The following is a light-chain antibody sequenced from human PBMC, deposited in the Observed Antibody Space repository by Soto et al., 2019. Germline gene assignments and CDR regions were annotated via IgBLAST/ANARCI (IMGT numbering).Light chain of an antibody. V-gene: IGLV2-14*03. CDR2: DVS. Sequence: QSVLTQPASVSGSPGQSITISCTGTSSDIGAYNYVSWYQQHPGQAPKLMISDVSNRPSGISDRFSGSKSGNTASLTISGLQAEDEADYYCHSCSRSSGTRDVFGTGTKLTVL. CDR1: SSDIGAYNY. J-gene: IGLJ1*01. CDR3: HSCSRSSGTRDV.